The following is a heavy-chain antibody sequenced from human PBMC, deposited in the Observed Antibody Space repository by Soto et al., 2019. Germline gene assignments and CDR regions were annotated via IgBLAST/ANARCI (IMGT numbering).Heavy chain of an antibody. D-gene: IGHD6-6*01. CDR1: GGSFSGYY. CDR2: INHSGST. CDR3: ARARGSSSSDYYYGMDV. Sequence: SETLSLTSAVYGGSFSGYYWSWIRQPPGKGLEWIGEINHSGSTNYNPSLKSRVTISVDTSKNQLSLKLSSVTAADTAVYYCARARGSSSSDYYYGMDVWGQGTTVTVSS. J-gene: IGHJ6*01. V-gene: IGHV4-34*01.